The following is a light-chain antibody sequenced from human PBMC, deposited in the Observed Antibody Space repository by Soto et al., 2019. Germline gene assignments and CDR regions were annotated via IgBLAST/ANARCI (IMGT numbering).Light chain of an antibody. J-gene: IGLJ2*01. CDR1: SSDVGGYNY. CDR3: SSYGGSSNLV. Sequence: QSVLAQPASVSGSPGQSITISCTGTSSDVGGYNYVSWYQQHPGKAPKLMIYEVSNRPSGVSNRFSGSKSGNTASLTVSGLQAEDEADYYCSSYGGSSNLVFGGGTKVTVL. V-gene: IGLV2-14*01. CDR2: EVS.